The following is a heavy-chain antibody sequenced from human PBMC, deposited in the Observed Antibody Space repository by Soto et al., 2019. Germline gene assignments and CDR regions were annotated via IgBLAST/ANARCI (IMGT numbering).Heavy chain of an antibody. CDR1: LFSIGGNP. Sequence: GGPLRLSCEGSLFSIGGNPMSWVRQAPGQGLEWVASIHTVGSTYYADSVQGRFTISRDNSKNTLFLQMNSLRVGDTAIYFCARGLNDDSWGQGTLVTVSS. J-gene: IGHJ4*02. D-gene: IGHD1-1*01. V-gene: IGHV3-53*01. CDR2: IHTVGST. CDR3: ARGLNDDS.